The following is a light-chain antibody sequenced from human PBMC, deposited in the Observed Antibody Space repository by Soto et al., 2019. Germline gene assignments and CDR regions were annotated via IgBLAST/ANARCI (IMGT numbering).Light chain of an antibody. Sequence: IVMTQSPATLSVSPGERATLSCRASQNIRRSLAWYQQKPGQPPRLLIYNSYTRATGIAPRFSGSGSGTDLTLTISSLQVEDFAVYFCQQYEKWPPVTFGGGTKVEIK. CDR2: NSY. V-gene: IGKV3-15*01. CDR1: QNIRRS. J-gene: IGKJ4*01. CDR3: QQYEKWPPVT.